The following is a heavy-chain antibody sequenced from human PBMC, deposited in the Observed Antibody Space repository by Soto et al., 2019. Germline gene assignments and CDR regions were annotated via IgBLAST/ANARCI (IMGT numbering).Heavy chain of an antibody. V-gene: IGHV4-31*03. CDR3: ARDVVPAAMGYYYGMDV. CDR1: GGSISSGGYY. J-gene: IGHJ6*02. D-gene: IGHD2-2*01. CDR2: IYYSGST. Sequence: PSETLSLTCTVSGGSISSGGYYWSWIRQHPGKGLEWIGYIYYSGSTYYNPSLKSRVTISVDTSKNQFSLKLSSVTAADTAVYYCARDVVPAAMGYYYGMDVWGQGTTVTSP.